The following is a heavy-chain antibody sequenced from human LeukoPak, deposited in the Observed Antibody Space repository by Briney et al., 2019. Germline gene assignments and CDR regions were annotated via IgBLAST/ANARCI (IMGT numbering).Heavy chain of an antibody. D-gene: IGHD2-8*01. V-gene: IGHV1-18*01. J-gene: IGHJ4*02. CDR2: ISAYNSNT. Sequence: ASVKVSCKASGYTFTSYGISWVRQAPGQGLEWMGWISAYNSNTNYAQKLQGRVTMTTDTSTSTAYMELRSLRSDDTAVYYCARDSTNCTNGVCYLGYWGQGTLVTVSS. CDR1: GYTFTSYG. CDR3: ARDSTNCTNGVCYLGY.